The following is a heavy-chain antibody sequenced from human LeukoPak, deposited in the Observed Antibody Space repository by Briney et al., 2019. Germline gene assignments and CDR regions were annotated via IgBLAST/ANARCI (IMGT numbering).Heavy chain of an antibody. D-gene: IGHD3-22*01. J-gene: IGHJ4*02. CDR2: IYYSGST. CDR3: ARQVRDSSPGLYFDY. V-gene: IGHV4-59*08. Sequence: PSETLSLTCAVYGGSFSGYYWSWIRQPPGRGLEWIGYIYYSGSTNYNPSLKSRVTISVDTSKNQFSLKLSSVTAADTAVYYCARQVRDSSPGLYFDYWGQGTLVTVSS. CDR1: GGSFSGYY.